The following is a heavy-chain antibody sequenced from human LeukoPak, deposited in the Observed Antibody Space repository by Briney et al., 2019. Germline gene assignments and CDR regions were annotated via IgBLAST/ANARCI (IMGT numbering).Heavy chain of an antibody. CDR1: GGSISSGSYF. D-gene: IGHD5-18*01. Sequence: SQTLSLTCTVSGGSISSGSYFWSWIRQPAGEGLEWIGRIYTSGSTNYNPSLKSRATISVDTSKNQFSLKLSSVTAADTAVYDCARGGYSGYSSGNAYWGQGTLVTVSS. CDR3: ARGGYSGYSSGNAY. J-gene: IGHJ4*02. V-gene: IGHV4-61*02. CDR2: IYTSGST.